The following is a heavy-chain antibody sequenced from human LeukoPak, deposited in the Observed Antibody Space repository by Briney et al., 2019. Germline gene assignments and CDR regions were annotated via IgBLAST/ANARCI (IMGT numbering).Heavy chain of an antibody. CDR1: GFTFDDYA. Sequence: GGSLRLSCAASGFTFDDYAMHWVRQAPGKGLEWVSLISGDGGSTYYADSVKGRFTISRDNSKNTLYLQMNSLRAEDTAVYYCAKDMGIVVVVAASDYWGQGTLVTVSS. D-gene: IGHD2-15*01. V-gene: IGHV3-43*02. CDR2: ISGDGGST. CDR3: AKDMGIVVVVAASDY. J-gene: IGHJ4*02.